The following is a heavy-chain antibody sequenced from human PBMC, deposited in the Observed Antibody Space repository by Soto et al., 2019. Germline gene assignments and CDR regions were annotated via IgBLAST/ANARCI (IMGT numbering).Heavy chain of an antibody. J-gene: IGHJ6*02. CDR3: ARHLIVGSATSKFYYGMDV. Sequence: SETLSLTCVVSGGSLSSYYWSWIRQPPGKGLEWIGYIYYSGSTNYNPSLKSRAIMAVDTSKNQFSLNLNSVTAADTAVYYCARHLIVGSATSKFYYGMDVWGQGTTVTVSS. V-gene: IGHV4-59*08. CDR1: GGSLSSYY. CDR2: IYYSGST. D-gene: IGHD1-26*01.